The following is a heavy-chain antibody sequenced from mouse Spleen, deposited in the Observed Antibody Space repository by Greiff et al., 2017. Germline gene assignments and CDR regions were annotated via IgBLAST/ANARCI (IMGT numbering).Heavy chain of an antibody. CDR1: GFTFSDYY. V-gene: IGHV5-16*01. Sequence: EVKLMESEGGLVQPGSSMKLSCTASGFTFSDYYMAWVRQVPEKGLEWVANINYDGSSTYYLDSLKSRFIISRDNAKNILYLQMSSLKSEDTATYYCARKGTGTGAMDYWGQGTSVTVSS. CDR3: ARKGTGTGAMDY. CDR2: INYDGSST. D-gene: IGHD4-1*01. J-gene: IGHJ4*01.